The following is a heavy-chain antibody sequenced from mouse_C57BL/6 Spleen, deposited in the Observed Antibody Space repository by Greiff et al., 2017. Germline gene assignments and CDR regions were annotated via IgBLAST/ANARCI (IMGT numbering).Heavy chain of an antibody. CDR1: GYTFTSYW. CDR2: IHPSDSDT. CDR3: AIERTIYYGNYRGYAMDY. J-gene: IGHJ4*01. D-gene: IGHD2-1*01. Sequence: QVQLQQPGAELVKPGASVKVSCKASGYTFTSYWMHWVKQRPGQGLEWIGRIHPSDSDTNYNQKFKGKATLTVDKSSSTAYMQLSSLTSEDSAVYYGAIERTIYYGNYRGYAMDYWGQGTSVTVSS. V-gene: IGHV1-74*01.